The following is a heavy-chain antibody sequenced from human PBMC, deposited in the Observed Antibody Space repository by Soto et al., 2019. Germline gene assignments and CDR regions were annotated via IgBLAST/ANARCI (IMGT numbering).Heavy chain of an antibody. Sequence: GGSLRLSCAASGFTFSSYAMHWVRQAPGKGLEWVAVISYDGSNKYYADSVKGRFTISRDNSKNTLYLQMNSLRAEDTAVYYCARDNQGELTDDYWGQGTLVTVSS. D-gene: IGHD3-10*01. V-gene: IGHV3-30-3*01. CDR1: GFTFSSYA. CDR2: ISYDGSNK. CDR3: ARDNQGELTDDY. J-gene: IGHJ4*02.